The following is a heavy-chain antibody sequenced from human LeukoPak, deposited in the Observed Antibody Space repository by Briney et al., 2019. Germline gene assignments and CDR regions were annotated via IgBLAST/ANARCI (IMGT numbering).Heavy chain of an antibody. D-gene: IGHD5-18*01. CDR2: ISAYNGNT. Sequence: ASVKVSCKASGYTFTSYGISWVRQAPGQGLEWMGWISAYNGNTNYAQKLQGRVTMTTDTSTSTAYMELRSLRSDDTAVYYCAREVNTGSDYYYGMDVWGQGTTVTVSS. CDR3: AREVNTGSDYYYGMDV. V-gene: IGHV1-18*01. CDR1: GYTFTSYG. J-gene: IGHJ6*02.